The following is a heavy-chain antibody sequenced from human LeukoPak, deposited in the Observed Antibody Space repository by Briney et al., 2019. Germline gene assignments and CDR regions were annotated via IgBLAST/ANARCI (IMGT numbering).Heavy chain of an antibody. CDR1: GFTFSSYW. CDR2: IKQDGSEK. V-gene: IGHV3-7*01. J-gene: IGHJ4*02. CDR3: ASDKIVGATKLDY. D-gene: IGHD1-26*01. Sequence: GGSLRLSCAASGFTFSSYWMSWVRQAPGKGLEWVANIKQDGSEKYYVDSVKGRFTISRDNAKNSLYLQMNSLRAEDTAVYYCASDKIVGATKLDYWGQGTLVTVSS.